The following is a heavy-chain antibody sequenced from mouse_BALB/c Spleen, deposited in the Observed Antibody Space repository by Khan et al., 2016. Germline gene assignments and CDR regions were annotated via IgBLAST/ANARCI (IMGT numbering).Heavy chain of an antibody. J-gene: IGHJ4*01. CDR1: GYSITSDYA. Sequence: EVQLVESGPGLVKPSQSLSLTCTVTGYSITSDYAWSWIRQFPGNKLEWMGYIGYSGRTNYTPSLKSRISITRDTSRNQFFLQLNSVTTDDTATYYCARWVRGAVDYWSQGISVTVSS. CDR3: ARWVRGAVDY. V-gene: IGHV3-2*02. CDR2: IGYSGRT.